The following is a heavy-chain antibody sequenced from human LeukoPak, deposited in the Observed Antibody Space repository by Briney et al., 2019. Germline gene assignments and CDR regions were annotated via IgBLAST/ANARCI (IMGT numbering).Heavy chain of an antibody. J-gene: IGHJ4*02. CDR3: ARVNYYDSSGYYYPYYFDY. Sequence: SVKVSCKASGGTFSSYAISWVRQAPGQGLEWMGGIIPIFGTANYAQKFQGRVTITADESTSTAYMELSSLRSEDTAVYYYARVNYYDSSGYYYPYYFDYWGQGTLVTVSS. D-gene: IGHD3-22*01. V-gene: IGHV1-69*13. CDR1: GGTFSSYA. CDR2: IIPIFGTA.